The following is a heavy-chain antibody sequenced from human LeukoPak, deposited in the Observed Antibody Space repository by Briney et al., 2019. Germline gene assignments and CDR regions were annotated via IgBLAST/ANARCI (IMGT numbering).Heavy chain of an antibody. CDR1: GFTVSSNY. V-gene: IGHV3-53*05. Sequence: GGSLRLSCAASGFTVSSNYMSWVRQAPGKGLEWVSVIYSGGSTYYADSVKGRFTISRDNSKNTLYLQMNSLRAEDTAVYYCAIGARMIGSSPFDYWGQGTLVTVSS. CDR3: AIGARMIGSSPFDY. J-gene: IGHJ4*02. D-gene: IGHD6-6*01. CDR2: IYSGGST.